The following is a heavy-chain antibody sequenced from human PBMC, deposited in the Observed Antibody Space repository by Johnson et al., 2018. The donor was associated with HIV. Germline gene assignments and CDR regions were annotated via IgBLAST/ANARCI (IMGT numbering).Heavy chain of an antibody. V-gene: IGHV3-30*02. D-gene: IGHD3-16*01. Sequence: QVQLVESGGDVVQPGGSLRLSCAASGFTFSNYGFHWVRQAPGNGLEWVAFIQYDDNNAYSAASVKGRFTMTRDISKNTVHLQMNSLRVDDTALYYCAKEAPGRWDLPVWAAIDIWGQGTMVTVSS. CDR1: GFTFSNYG. J-gene: IGHJ3*02. CDR2: IQYDDNNA. CDR3: AKEAPGRWDLPVWAAIDI.